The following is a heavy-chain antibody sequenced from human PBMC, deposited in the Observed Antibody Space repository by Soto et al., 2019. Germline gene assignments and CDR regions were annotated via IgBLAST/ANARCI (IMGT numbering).Heavy chain of an antibody. CDR1: GFSLNTSGVG. Sequence: QITLKESGPTLVKPTQTLTLTCTFSGFSLNTSGVGVGWIRQPPGKALEWLSVIYGDDDQRSSPSLRSRLTISKHTSRHQVVLTMTNMAPVDTATYYCAHRDRESGGLFDYWGQGTLVTVSS. V-gene: IGHV2-5*02. CDR2: IYGDDDQ. CDR3: AHRDRESGGLFDY. D-gene: IGHD3-10*01. J-gene: IGHJ4*02.